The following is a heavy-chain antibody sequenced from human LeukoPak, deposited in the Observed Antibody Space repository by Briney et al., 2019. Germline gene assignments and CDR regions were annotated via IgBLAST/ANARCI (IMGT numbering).Heavy chain of an antibody. CDR3: ARGGGYDPIGTVD. CDR2: IYYSGST. D-gene: IGHD5-12*01. J-gene: IGHJ4*02. CDR1: GGSISSGGYS. V-gene: IGHV4-31*03. Sequence: SETLSLTCTVSGGSISSGGYSWSWIRQHPGKGLEWIGYIYYSGSTYYNPSLKSRVTISGDTSKNQFSLKLSSVTAADTAVYYWARGGGYDPIGTVDWGRGTLVTVSS.